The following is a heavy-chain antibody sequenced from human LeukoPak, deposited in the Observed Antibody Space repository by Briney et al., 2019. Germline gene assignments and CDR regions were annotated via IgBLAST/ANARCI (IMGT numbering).Heavy chain of an antibody. CDR3: AREGSIAVAGTDGYYMDV. V-gene: IGHV3-7*01. Sequence: GGSLRLSCAASGFTFSSYWMSWVRQAPGKGLEWVANIKQDGSEKYYVDSVKGRFTISRDNAKDSLYLQMNSLRAEDTAVYYCAREGSIAVAGTDGYYMDVWGKGTTVTVSS. D-gene: IGHD6-19*01. CDR1: GFTFSSYW. CDR2: IKQDGSEK. J-gene: IGHJ6*03.